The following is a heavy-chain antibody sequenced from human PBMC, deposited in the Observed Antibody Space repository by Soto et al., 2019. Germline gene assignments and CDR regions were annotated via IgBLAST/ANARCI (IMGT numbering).Heavy chain of an antibody. CDR2: IYPGDSDT. CDR1: GYSFTSYW. CDR3: AAVPAATPDYYYYGMDV. V-gene: IGHV5-51*01. Sequence: RGESLKISCKGSGYSFTSYWIGWVRQMPGKGLEWMGIIYPGDSDTRYSPSFQGQVTISADKSISTAYLQWSSLKASDTAMYYCAAVPAATPDYYYYGMDVWGQGTTVTVSS. J-gene: IGHJ6*02. D-gene: IGHD2-2*02.